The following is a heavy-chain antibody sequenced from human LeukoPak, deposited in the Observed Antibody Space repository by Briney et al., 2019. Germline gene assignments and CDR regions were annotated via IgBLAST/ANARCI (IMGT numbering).Heavy chain of an antibody. CDR1: GGSISSGGYS. CDR2: IYHSGST. D-gene: IGHD5-24*01. V-gene: IGHV4-30-2*01. Sequence: KSSETLSLTCAVSGGSISSGGYSWSWIRQPPGKGLEWIGYIYHSGSTYYNPSLKSRVTISVDRSKNQFSLKLSSVTAADTAVYYCARGRDGYNYYFDYWGQGTLVTVSS. CDR3: ARGRDGYNYYFDY. J-gene: IGHJ4*02.